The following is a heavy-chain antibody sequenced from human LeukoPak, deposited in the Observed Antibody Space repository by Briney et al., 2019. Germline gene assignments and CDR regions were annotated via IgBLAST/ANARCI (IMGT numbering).Heavy chain of an antibody. J-gene: IGHJ4*02. CDR1: GFTFSSYT. V-gene: IGHV3-21*01. D-gene: IGHD1-26*01. CDR3: ARDLGATIFDFDY. CDR2: ISSSSSYI. Sequence: GGSLRLSCAASGFTFSSYTMNWVRQAPGKGLEWVSSISSSSSYIYYADSVKGRFTISRDNAKNSLYLQMNSLRVEDTAVYYCARDLGATIFDFDYWGQGTLVTVSS.